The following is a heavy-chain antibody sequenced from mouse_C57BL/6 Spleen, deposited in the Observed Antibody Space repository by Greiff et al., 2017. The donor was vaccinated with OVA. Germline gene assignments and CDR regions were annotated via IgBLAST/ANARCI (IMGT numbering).Heavy chain of an antibody. D-gene: IGHD2-5*01. CDR1: GFSLTSYG. Sequence: VKLVESGPGLVQPSQSLSITCTVSGFSLTSYGVHWVRQSPGKGLEWLGVIWSGGSTDYNAAFISRLSISKDNSKSQVFFKMNSLQADDTAIYYCARPLYSNYPYYYAMDYWGQGTSVTVSS. CDR2: IWSGGST. J-gene: IGHJ4*01. V-gene: IGHV2-2*01. CDR3: ARPLYSNYPYYYAMDY.